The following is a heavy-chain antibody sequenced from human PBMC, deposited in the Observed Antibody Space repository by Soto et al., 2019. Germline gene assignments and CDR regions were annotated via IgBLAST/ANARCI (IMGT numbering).Heavy chain of an antibody. D-gene: IGHD2-8*01. J-gene: IGHJ4*02. V-gene: IGHV1-3*01. CDR3: AREPEDGVPGDY. Sequence: VQLVQSGTEVKEPGASVRVSCKASGYTFTAHSLHWARQAPGQGLEWMGWIIVSHDWPRYAPQFQGRLTFETDTIGTTSYMHSTRLTPDDTAVYFCAREPEDGVPGDYCGQGTPGGVSS. CDR1: GYTFTAHS. CDR2: IIVSHDWP.